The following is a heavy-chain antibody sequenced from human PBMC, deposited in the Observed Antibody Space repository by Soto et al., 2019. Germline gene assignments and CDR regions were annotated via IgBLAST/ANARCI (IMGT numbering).Heavy chain of an antibody. CDR1: GYTFTSYY. CDR3: AREPDDYGDYQPFLYGMDV. D-gene: IGHD4-17*01. CDR2: INPSGGST. Sequence: ASVKVSCKASGYTFTSYYMHWVRQAPGQGLEWMGKINPSGGSTSYAQKYQGRVTMTRDTSTSTVYMELSSLRFEDTAVYYCAREPDDYGDYQPFLYGMDVWGQGTTVTVSS. J-gene: IGHJ6*02. V-gene: IGHV1-46*01.